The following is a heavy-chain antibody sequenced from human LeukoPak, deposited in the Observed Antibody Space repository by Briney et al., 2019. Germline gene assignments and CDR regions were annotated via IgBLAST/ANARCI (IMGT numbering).Heavy chain of an antibody. CDR2: IRGSSDYT. CDR1: GFTFSNYI. V-gene: IGHV3-21*06. Sequence: GGSLRFSCAASGFTFSNYIMNWVRQAPGKGLEWVSSIRGSSDYTYYADSVKGRFTISRDNAKNTLSLQMNSLRAEDTAVYYCASGGSGRPKGGWGQGTLVTVSS. J-gene: IGHJ4*02. CDR3: ASGGSGRPKGG. D-gene: IGHD3-10*01.